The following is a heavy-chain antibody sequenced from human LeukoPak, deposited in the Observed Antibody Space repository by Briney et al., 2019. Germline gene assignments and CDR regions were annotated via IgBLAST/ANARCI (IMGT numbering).Heavy chain of an antibody. V-gene: IGHV3-72*01. CDR2: SRSKARSHTT. CDR3: VRAGGKRGPNTFDF. D-gene: IGHD3-16*01. Sequence: GGFLRLSCAASGLTLSDQFMGWVRQAPGKGLEWIARSRSKARSHTTEYAASVKGRFSISRDDSGNLVFLQMNMLRTEDTAVYFYVRAGGKRGPNTFDFLGQGTEVTVSS. J-gene: IGHJ3*01. CDR1: GLTLSDQF.